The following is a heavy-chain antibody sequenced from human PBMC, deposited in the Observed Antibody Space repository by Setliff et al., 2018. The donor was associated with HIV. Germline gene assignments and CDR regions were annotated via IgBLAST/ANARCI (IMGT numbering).Heavy chain of an antibody. V-gene: IGHV3-7*05. CDR3: ARLYNFWSGYSPDHYYYYMDV. Sequence: LRLSCAASGFTFSSYWMSWVRQAPGKGLEWVANIKQDGSEKYYVDSVKGRFTISRDNAKNSLYLQMNSLRAEDTAVYYCARLYNFWSGYSPDHYYYYMDVWGKGTTVTVS. CDR2: IKQDGSEK. D-gene: IGHD3-3*01. CDR1: GFTFSSYW. J-gene: IGHJ6*03.